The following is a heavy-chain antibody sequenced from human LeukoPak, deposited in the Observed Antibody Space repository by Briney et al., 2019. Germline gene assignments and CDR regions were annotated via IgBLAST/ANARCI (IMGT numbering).Heavy chain of an antibody. CDR2: IHTSGST. J-gene: IGHJ4*02. D-gene: IGHD4-17*01. CDR1: GGSISSFY. Sequence: SETLSLTCTVSGGSISSFYWSWIRQSAGKGLEWIGRIHTSGSTNYNPSLQSRLTMSLDTSKNQFSLKLTSVTAADTAVYYCARDHRSGMTTVSTGFDYWGQGTLVTVSS. CDR3: ARDHRSGMTTVSTGFDY. V-gene: IGHV4-4*07.